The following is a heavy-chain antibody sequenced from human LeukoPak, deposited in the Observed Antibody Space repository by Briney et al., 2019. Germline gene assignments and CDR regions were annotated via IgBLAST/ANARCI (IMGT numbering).Heavy chain of an antibody. CDR2: IYYSGST. CDR3: ARASYDFLTAYYIDY. J-gene: IGHJ4*02. Sequence: SETLSLTCTVSGGSISSYYWSWIRQPPGKGLEWIGYIYYSGSTNYNPSLKSRVTISVDTSKNQFSVKLSSVTAADTAVYFCARASYDFLTAYYIDYWGQGTLVTVSS. D-gene: IGHD3-9*01. CDR1: GGSISSYY. V-gene: IGHV4-59*01.